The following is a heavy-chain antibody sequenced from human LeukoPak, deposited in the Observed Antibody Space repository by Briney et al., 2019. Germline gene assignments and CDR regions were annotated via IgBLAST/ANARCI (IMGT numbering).Heavy chain of an antibody. CDR3: AREMATITDFDY. CDR1: GFTFSSYS. D-gene: IGHD5-24*01. V-gene: IGHV3-21*01. CDR2: ISSSSSYI. Sequence: GGSLRLSCAASGFTFSSYSMNWVRQAPGKGLEWVSSISSSSSYIYYADSVKGRFTISRDNDKKSLYLQMNSLRAEDTAVYYCAREMATITDFDYWGQGTLVTVS. J-gene: IGHJ4*02.